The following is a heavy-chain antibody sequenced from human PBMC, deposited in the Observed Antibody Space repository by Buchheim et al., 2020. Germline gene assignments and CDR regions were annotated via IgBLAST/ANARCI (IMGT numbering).Heavy chain of an antibody. CDR1: GCTFSSYT. V-gene: IGHV1-69*02. CDR2: IIPILGIA. Sequence: QVQLVQSGAEVKKPGSSVKVSCKASGCTFSSYTISWVRQAPGQGLEWMGRIIPILGIANYAQKCQGRVTITADTSTSTAHMELSSLRSEDTAVYYCADLGELSHYYGMDVWGQGTT. J-gene: IGHJ6*02. CDR3: ADLGELSHYYGMDV. D-gene: IGHD3-16*02.